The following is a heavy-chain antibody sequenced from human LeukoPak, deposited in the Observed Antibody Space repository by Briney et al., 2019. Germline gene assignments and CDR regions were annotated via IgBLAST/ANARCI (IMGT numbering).Heavy chain of an antibody. J-gene: IGHJ6*03. CDR1: GGSISTYY. CDR2: IYYTGST. CDR3: AREKGYDDYVGGDYYYYYMDV. V-gene: IGHV4-59*01. D-gene: IGHD4-17*01. Sequence: PSETLSLTCTLPGGSISTYYWSWVRQPPGKGLEWIGYIYYTGSTDYNPSLKSRVTMSVDTSKNQFSLKLNSVTAADTAVYYCAREKGYDDYVGGDYYYYYMDVWGKGTTVTISS.